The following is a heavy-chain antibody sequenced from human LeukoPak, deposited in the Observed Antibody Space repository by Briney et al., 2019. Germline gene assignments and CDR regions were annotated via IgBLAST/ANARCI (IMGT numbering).Heavy chain of an antibody. D-gene: IGHD5-18*01. V-gene: IGHV1-18*01. CDR2: ISADNGDI. CDR3: ARETAYNYGQNPLFDL. Sequence: GASVKVSCKASGYTFSSYGISWVRQAPGQGLEWMGSISADNGDINYAEKLQGRVTVTTDTSTSTAYMELRSLTFDDTAVYYCARETAYNYGQNPLFDLWGQGTLVTVSS. CDR1: GYTFSSYG. J-gene: IGHJ4*02.